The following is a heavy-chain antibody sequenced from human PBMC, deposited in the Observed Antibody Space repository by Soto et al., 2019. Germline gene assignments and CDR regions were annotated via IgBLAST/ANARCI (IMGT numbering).Heavy chain of an antibody. V-gene: IGHV4-34*01. CDR2: INHSGST. Sequence: SETLSLTCAVYDGSFSGYYWSWIRQPPGKGLEWIGYINHSGSTNYNPSLKSRVTISVDTSKNQFSLKLSSVTAADTAVYYCARGRIPLSYYYDSSGYLGFDYWGQGTLVTVSS. CDR3: ARGRIPLSYYYDSSGYLGFDY. J-gene: IGHJ4*02. D-gene: IGHD3-22*01. CDR1: DGSFSGYY.